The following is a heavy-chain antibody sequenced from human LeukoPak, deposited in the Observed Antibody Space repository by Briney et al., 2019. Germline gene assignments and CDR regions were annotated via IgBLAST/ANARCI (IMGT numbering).Heavy chain of an antibody. V-gene: IGHV4-61*01. J-gene: IGHJ4*02. Sequence: PSETLSLTCTVSGGSVSSGSYYWSWIRQPPGRGLEWIGYIYYTGSTNYNPSLKSRVTTSLDTSKNQFSLKLNSVTAADTAVYYCARFIVHYYDSSGSRGPFDFWGQGTLVTVSS. CDR2: IYYTGST. CDR1: GGSVSSGSYY. CDR3: ARFIVHYYDSSGSRGPFDF. D-gene: IGHD3-22*01.